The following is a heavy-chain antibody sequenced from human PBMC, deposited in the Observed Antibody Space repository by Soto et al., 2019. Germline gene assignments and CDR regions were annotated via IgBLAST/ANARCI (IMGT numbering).Heavy chain of an antibody. D-gene: IGHD2-21*02. CDR3: ASGGVDCGGDCYFDY. V-gene: IGHV1-46*01. Sequence: QVQLVQSGAEVKKPGASVKVSCKASGYTFTSYYMHWVRQAPGQGLEWRGIINPSGGSTSYAQKFQGRVTMTRDTSTSTVYMELSSLRSEDTAVYYCASGGVDCGGDCYFDYWGQGTLVTVSS. CDR2: INPSGGST. J-gene: IGHJ4*02. CDR1: GYTFTSYY.